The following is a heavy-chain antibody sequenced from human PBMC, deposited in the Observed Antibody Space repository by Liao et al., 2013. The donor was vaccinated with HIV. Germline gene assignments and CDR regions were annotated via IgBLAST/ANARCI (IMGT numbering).Heavy chain of an antibody. CDR1: GGSFSGYF. D-gene: IGHD1-26*01. J-gene: IGHJ4*02. CDR2: INHSGNT. V-gene: IGHV4-34*01. CDR3: ARIPERVGVNYFDH. Sequence: QVQLQQWGAGLLKPSETLSLTCAVYGGSFSGYFWSWMRLLPGKGLEWIGEINHSGNTNYNTALKSRVTLSVDTSKNQFSLKLSSVTAADTAVYYCARIPERVGVNYFDHWGQGILVTVSS.